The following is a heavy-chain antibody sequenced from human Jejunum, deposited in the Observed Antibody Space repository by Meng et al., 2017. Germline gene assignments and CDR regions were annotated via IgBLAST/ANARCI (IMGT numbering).Heavy chain of an antibody. CDR2: INRKGTT. Sequence: QRQLQQCGAGLLKPSETLSLTCAVYGGSIGGYFWSWIRQTPGKGLEWIGEINRKGTTNYNPSLESRVSISVDTSKNQFSLNLDSVTAADTAVYYCARPLGYNGLNLGYFQHWGQGTLVTVSS. CDR3: ARPLGYNGLNLGYFQH. D-gene: IGHD5-12*01. J-gene: IGHJ1*01. CDR1: GGSIGGYF. V-gene: IGHV4-34*01.